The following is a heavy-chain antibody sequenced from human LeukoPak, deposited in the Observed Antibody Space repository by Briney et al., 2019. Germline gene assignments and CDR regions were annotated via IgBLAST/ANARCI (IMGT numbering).Heavy chain of an antibody. CDR3: ARDPSACSGGSCYSGY. CDR2: IYHSGST. V-gene: IGHV4-4*02. CDR1: GFTVSSNY. D-gene: IGHD2-15*01. Sequence: GSLRLSCVASGFTVSSNYMSWVRQPPGKGLEWIGEIYHSGSTNYNPSLKSRVTISVDKSKNQFSLKLSSVTAADTAVYYCARDPSACSGGSCYSGYWGQGTLVTVSS. J-gene: IGHJ4*02.